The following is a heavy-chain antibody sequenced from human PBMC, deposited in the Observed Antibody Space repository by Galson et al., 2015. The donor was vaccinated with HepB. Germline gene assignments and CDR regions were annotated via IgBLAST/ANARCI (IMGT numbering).Heavy chain of an antibody. CDR1: GFTFSGYG. CDR2: ISYDGSNT. V-gene: IGHV3-30*18. CDR3: AKSEREYCSGGSCYSMDY. D-gene: IGHD2-15*01. J-gene: IGHJ4*02. Sequence: SLRLSCAASGFTFSGYGMHWVRQAPGKGLEWVAVISYDGSNTYYAGSVKGRFTISRDNSKNTLYLQMNSLRAEDTAVYYCAKSEREYCSGGSCYSMDYWGQGTLVTVSS.